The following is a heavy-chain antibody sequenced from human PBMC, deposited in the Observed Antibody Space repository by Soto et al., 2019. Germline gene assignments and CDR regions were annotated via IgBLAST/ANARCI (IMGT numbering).Heavy chain of an antibody. CDR1: GFTFSDYW. Sequence: EVQLVESGGGLVQPGGSLRLSCAASGFTFSDYWMHWVRQAPGEGLVWVSRVKWDGSTANYGDSVKGRCTISRDNAKNTLYLQLNSLRAEDTGLYYCARGFRDNYGMDVWGQGTTVTVSS. J-gene: IGHJ6*02. V-gene: IGHV3-74*01. D-gene: IGHD3-10*01. CDR2: VKWDGSTA. CDR3: ARGFRDNYGMDV.